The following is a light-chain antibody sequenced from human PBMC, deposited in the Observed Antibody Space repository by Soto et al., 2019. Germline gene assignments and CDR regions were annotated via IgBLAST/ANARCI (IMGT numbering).Light chain of an antibody. CDR1: SGSIASNY. J-gene: IGLJ3*02. V-gene: IGLV6-57*01. CDR2: ENK. Sequence: NFMLTQPHSVSESPGKTVTISCTRSSGSIASNYVQWYQQRPGSSPTTVIYENKQRPSGVPDRFSGSIDSSSNSASLTISGLKTEDEADYCCQSYHSSMGVFGGGTKLTVL. CDR3: QSYHSSMGV.